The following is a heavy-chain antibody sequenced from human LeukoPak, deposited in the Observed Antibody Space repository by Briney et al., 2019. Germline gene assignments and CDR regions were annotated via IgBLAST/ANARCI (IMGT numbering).Heavy chain of an antibody. J-gene: IGHJ4*02. CDR1: GFTFNEYG. CDR3: ARDYYGSGSGIDY. D-gene: IGHD3-10*01. Sequence: PGRSLRLSCAASGFTFNEYGMHWVRQAPGKGLEWVAVISYDGSNKYYADSVKGRFTISRDNSKNTLYLQMNSLRAEDTAVYYCARDYYGSGSGIDYWGQGTLVTVSS. V-gene: IGHV3-30*03. CDR2: ISYDGSNK.